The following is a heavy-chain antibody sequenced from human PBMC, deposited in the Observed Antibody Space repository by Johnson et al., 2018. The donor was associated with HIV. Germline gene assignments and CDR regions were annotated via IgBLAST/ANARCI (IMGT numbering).Heavy chain of an antibody. J-gene: IGHJ3*02. Sequence: VQLVESGGGVVRPGGSLRLSCAASGFTFDDYGMSWVRQTPGKGLEWVSGINWNGGSTGYADSVKGRFTISRDNSKNTLYLQMNSLSAEDTAVYYCARLIVGAPGAFDIWGQGTMVTVSS. CDR3: ARLIVGAPGAFDI. CDR2: INWNGGST. D-gene: IGHD1-26*01. CDR1: GFTFDDYG. V-gene: IGHV3-20*04.